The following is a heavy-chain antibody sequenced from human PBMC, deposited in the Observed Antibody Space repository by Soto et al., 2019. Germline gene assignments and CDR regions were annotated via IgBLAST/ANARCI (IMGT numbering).Heavy chain of an antibody. V-gene: IGHV3-23*01. J-gene: IGHJ4*02. CDR3: AKRHAPRGFGELSGFDY. Sequence: EVQLLESGGGLVQPGGSLRLSCAASGFTFSSYAMSWVRQAPGKGLEWVSAISGSGGSTYYADSVKGRFTISRDNSKNTLYLQMNSLSAEDTAVYYCAKRHAPRGFGELSGFDYWGQGTLVTVSS. CDR2: ISGSGGST. D-gene: IGHD3-10*01. CDR1: GFTFSSYA.